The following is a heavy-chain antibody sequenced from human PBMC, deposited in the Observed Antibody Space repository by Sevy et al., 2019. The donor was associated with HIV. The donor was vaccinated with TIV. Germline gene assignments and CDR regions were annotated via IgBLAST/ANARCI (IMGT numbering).Heavy chain of an antibody. V-gene: IGHV4-34*01. D-gene: IGHD2-2*02. Sequence: SETLSLTCAVSVGSFSGFSWNWIRQPPGKGLEWIGEVNHYSPSLKSRATISLDTSKNQFSLKLHAVTAADTALYFCARGVEGVVPSPIIGLGPWAKYWSFDLWGRGTLVTVSS. CDR2: VNH. CDR1: VGSFSGFS. J-gene: IGHJ2*01. CDR3: ARGVEGVVPSPIIGLGPWAKYWSFDL.